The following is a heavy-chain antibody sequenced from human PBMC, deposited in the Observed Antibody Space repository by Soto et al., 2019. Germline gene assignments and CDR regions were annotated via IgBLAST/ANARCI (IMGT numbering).Heavy chain of an antibody. D-gene: IGHD4-17*01. CDR2: IYYSGST. CDR3: ARGSTVPTSPLRWFDP. J-gene: IGHJ5*02. V-gene: IGHV4-31*03. CDR1: GGSISSGGYY. Sequence: SETLSLTCTVSGGSISSGGYYWSWIRQHPGKGLEWIGYIYYSGSTYYNPSLKSRVTISVDTSKNQFSLKLSSVTAADTAVYYCARGSTVPTSPLRWFDPWGQGTLVTVSS.